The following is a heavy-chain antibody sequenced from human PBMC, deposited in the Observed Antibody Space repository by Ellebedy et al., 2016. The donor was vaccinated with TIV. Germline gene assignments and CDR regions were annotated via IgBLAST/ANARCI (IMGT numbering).Heavy chain of an antibody. J-gene: IGHJ4*02. CDR3: AREVGVYFFDY. Sequence: AASVKVSCKASGYTFIGYYMHWVRQAPGQGLEWMGWINPKNGDTSYAQKFQGRVTMTRDPSISTAYMDLSRLGSDDTALYYWAREVGVYFFDYWGQGTLVTVSS. V-gene: IGHV1-2*02. D-gene: IGHD3-16*01. CDR1: GYTFIGYY. CDR2: INPKNGDT.